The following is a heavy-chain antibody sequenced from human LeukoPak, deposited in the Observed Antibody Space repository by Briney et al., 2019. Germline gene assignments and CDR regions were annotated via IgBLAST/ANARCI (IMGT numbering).Heavy chain of an antibody. V-gene: IGHV3-21*01. CDR2: ISSSSSYI. Sequence: GGSLRLSCAASGFTFSSYSMNWVRQAPGKGLEWVSSISSSSSYIYYADSVKGRFTISRDNAKNSLYLQMNSLRAEDTAVYYCARDDLSGYCSGGSCYSPFFDYWGQGTLVTVSS. J-gene: IGHJ4*02. CDR3: ARDDLSGYCSGGSCYSPFFDY. CDR1: GFTFSSYS. D-gene: IGHD2-15*01.